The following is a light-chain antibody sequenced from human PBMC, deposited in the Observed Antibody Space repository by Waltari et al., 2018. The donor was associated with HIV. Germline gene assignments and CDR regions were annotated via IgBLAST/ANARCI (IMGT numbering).Light chain of an antibody. J-gene: IGLJ3*02. Sequence: NFIRSQPHSVSQSPWKTVTISCTLSSGSTASNNVQGYRHRPGMSPTTVIYEGNQRPSGVPHLFSCSTDSSPNLASLTISGLKTEDEAYYSCQSYDSSNHWVFGAGTKLTVL. CDR3: QSYDSSNHWV. V-gene: IGLV6-57*01. CDR1: SGSTASNN. CDR2: EGN.